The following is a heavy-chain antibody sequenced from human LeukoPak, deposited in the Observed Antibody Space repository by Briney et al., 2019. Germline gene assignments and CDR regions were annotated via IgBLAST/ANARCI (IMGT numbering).Heavy chain of an antibody. V-gene: IGHV3-48*04. D-gene: IGHD4-17*01. J-gene: IGHJ6*02. Sequence: GGSLRLSCAASGFTFSSYSMNWVRQAPGKGLEWVSYISSSSSTIYYADSVKGRFTISRDNAKSSLYLQMNSLRAEDTAVYYCARIYGDYYYGMDVWGQGTTVTVSS. CDR1: GFTFSSYS. CDR3: ARIYGDYYYGMDV. CDR2: ISSSSSTI.